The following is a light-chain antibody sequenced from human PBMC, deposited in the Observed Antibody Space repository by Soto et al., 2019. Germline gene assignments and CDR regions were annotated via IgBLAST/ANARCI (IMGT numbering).Light chain of an antibody. CDR2: DAS. Sequence: DIQMNQSPSTLSASVGDRVTITCRASQSISSWLAWYQQKPGKAPKLLIYDASSLESGVPPRFSGSGSGTEFTLTISSLKTDDFATYYCQQYQSYSRTFGQGTKVDI. V-gene: IGKV1-5*01. CDR3: QQYQSYSRT. CDR1: QSISSW. J-gene: IGKJ1*01.